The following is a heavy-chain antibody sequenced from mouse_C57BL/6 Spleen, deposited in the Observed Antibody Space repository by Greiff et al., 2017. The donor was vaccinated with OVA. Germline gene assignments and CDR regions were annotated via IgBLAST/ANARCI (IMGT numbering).Heavy chain of an antibody. D-gene: IGHD1-1*01. Sequence: VQLKHSGPELVQPGASVKISCKASGYTFTDYYMNWVKQSHGKSLEWIGDINPNNGGTSYNQKFKGKATLTVNKSSSTAYMELRSLTSEDSAVYYCASTVVKCYFDYWGQGTTLTVSS. CDR2: INPNNGGT. CDR3: ASTVVKCYFDY. J-gene: IGHJ2*01. V-gene: IGHV1-26*01. CDR1: GYTFTDYY.